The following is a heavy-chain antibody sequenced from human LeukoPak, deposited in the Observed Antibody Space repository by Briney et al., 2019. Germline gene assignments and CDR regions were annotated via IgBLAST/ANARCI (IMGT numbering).Heavy chain of an antibody. CDR1: GGSISSYY. V-gene: IGHV4-59*01. CDR3: ARGGSTSLYWYFDL. Sequence: SETLSLTCTVSGGSISSYYWSWIRQPPGKGLEWIGYIHHSGGTNNNPSPKSRVTMSAETSKNQFSLKLTSVTAADTAVYYCARGGSTSLYWYFDLWGRGTLVNVSS. J-gene: IGHJ2*01. D-gene: IGHD2-15*01. CDR2: IHHSGGT.